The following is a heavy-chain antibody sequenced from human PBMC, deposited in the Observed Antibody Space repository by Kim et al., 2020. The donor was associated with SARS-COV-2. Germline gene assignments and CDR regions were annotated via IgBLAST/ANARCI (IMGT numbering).Heavy chain of an antibody. V-gene: IGHV4-34*01. D-gene: IGHD1-1*01. CDR3: GKWDPEQRFEY. CDR1: GGPFSGYY. J-gene: IGHJ4*02. Sequence: SETLSLTCTVYGGPFSGYYWTWIRQPPGKGLEWIGEINHSGRTNYNPSLKSRVTISVDTTKKQLSLKLTSVTAADTAVYYCGKWDPEQRFEYWGQGTLVTVSS. CDR2: INHSGRT.